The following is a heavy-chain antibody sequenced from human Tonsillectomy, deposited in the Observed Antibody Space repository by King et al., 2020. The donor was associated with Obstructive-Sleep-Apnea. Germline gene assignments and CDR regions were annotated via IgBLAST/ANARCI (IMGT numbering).Heavy chain of an antibody. CDR3: ARVHSSVLWFSP. CDR2: ISPYNGNT. CDR1: GYTFTSYG. D-gene: IGHD6-19*01. J-gene: IGHJ5*02. Sequence: VQLVQSGTEVKKPGASVKVSCKTSGYTFTSYGITWLRQAPGQGLEWLGWISPYNGNTDYVQKLHGRVSMTTDTSTTTAYMELRSLRSDDGAVYYCARVHSSVLWFSPWRQGTLLPV. V-gene: IGHV1-18*04.